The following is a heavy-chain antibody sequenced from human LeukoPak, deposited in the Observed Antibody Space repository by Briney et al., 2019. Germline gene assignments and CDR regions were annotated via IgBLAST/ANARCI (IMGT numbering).Heavy chain of an antibody. D-gene: IGHD6-13*01. Sequence: GGSLRLSCAASGFTFNSYWMSWVRQAPGKGLEWVANIKEDGSAQYYVDSVKGRFTISRDNAKNSLYLQMNSLRAEDTALYYCAKDIRAIAAALFDYWGQGTLVTVSS. J-gene: IGHJ4*02. CDR2: IKEDGSAQ. CDR3: AKDIRAIAAALFDY. V-gene: IGHV3-7*03. CDR1: GFTFNSYW.